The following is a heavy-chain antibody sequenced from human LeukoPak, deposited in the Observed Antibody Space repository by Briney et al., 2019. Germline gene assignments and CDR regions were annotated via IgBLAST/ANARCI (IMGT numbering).Heavy chain of an antibody. J-gene: IGHJ4*02. D-gene: IGHD1-26*01. Sequence: GGSLRLSCAASGFSFSNYGMHWVRQAPGKGLEWVAFIRYDGSTTYYADSVKGRFTISRDYSKNTLFLQMNSLRAEDTAVYYCAKDRSGTYFFDYWGQGTLVTVSS. CDR3: AKDRSGTYFFDY. V-gene: IGHV3-30*02. CDR1: GFSFSNYG. CDR2: IRYDGSTT.